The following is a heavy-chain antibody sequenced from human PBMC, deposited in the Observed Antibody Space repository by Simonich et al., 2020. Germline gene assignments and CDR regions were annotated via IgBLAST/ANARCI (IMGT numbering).Heavy chain of an antibody. CDR3: ARHDRWLQFYFDY. CDR1: GGSISSYY. Sequence: QVQLQESGPGLVKPSETLSLTCTFSGGSISSYYWSLIRQPPGKGLEWIGYIYYSGSTNYNPALKSGVTISVDTSKNQFSLKLSSVTAADTAVYYCARHDRWLQFYFDYWGQGTLVTVSS. CDR2: IYYSGST. J-gene: IGHJ4*02. V-gene: IGHV4-59*08. D-gene: IGHD5-12*01.